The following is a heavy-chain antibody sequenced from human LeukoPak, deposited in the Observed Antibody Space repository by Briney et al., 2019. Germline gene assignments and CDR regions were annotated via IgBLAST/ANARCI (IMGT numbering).Heavy chain of an antibody. D-gene: IGHD5-12*01. CDR3: ANQEWLRFNLNAFDI. CDR1: GYTLTSYY. Sequence: ASVKVSCKASGYTLTSYYMHWVRQAPGQGLEWMGIINPSGGSTNYAQKFQGRVTMTRDMSTRTVYMELSSLRFEDTAVYYCANQEWLRFNLNAFDIWGQGTTVTVSS. V-gene: IGHV1-46*01. CDR2: INPSGGST. J-gene: IGHJ3*02.